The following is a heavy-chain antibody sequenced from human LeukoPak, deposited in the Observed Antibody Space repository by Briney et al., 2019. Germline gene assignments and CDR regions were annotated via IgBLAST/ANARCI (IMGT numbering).Heavy chain of an antibody. J-gene: IGHJ3*02. V-gene: IGHV4-39*01. CDR2: IYYSGST. CDR3: ARPLGLAAFDI. CDR1: GGSISSSSYY. Sequence: LSETLSLTCTVSGGSISSSSYYWGWIRQPPGKGLEWIGRIYYSGSTYYNPSLKSRVTISVDTSQNQFSLKLSSVTAADTAVYYCARPLGLAAFDIWGQGTMVTVSS.